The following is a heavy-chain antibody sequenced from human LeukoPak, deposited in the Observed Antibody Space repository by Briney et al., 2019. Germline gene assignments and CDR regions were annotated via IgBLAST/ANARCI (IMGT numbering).Heavy chain of an antibody. Sequence: SETLSLTCTVSGDSITTSYWSWIRQPPGKGLEWIGEINHSGSTNYNPSLKSRVTISVDTSKNQFSLKLSSVTAADTAVYYCASEPAAHTPDYWGQGTLVTVSS. CDR2: INHSGST. CDR3: ASEPAAHTPDY. D-gene: IGHD2-2*01. V-gene: IGHV4-34*01. J-gene: IGHJ4*02. CDR1: GDSITTSY.